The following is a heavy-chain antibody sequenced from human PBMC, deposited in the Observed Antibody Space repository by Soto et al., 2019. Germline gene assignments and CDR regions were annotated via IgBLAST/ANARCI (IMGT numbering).Heavy chain of an antibody. CDR1: GFTFTNAW. CDR3: TTEYWGSTY. CDR2: IKSKTDGGTT. J-gene: IGHJ4*02. Sequence: PGGSLRLSCAASGFTFTNAWMSWVRQAPGKGLEWVARIKSKTDGGTTDYATPVKGRFTISRDDSKNMLYVQMNSLKTEDTAVYYCTTEYWGSTYWGRGTLVTVSS. V-gene: IGHV3-15*01. D-gene: IGHD7-27*01.